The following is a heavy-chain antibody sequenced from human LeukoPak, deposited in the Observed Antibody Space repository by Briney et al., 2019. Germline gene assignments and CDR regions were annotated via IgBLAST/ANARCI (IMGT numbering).Heavy chain of an antibody. CDR1: GFTFSTYA. D-gene: IGHD3-22*01. CDR3: AKTVDSSGYLFDY. J-gene: IGHJ4*02. Sequence: LSGGSMRLSCADSGFTFSTYAMSWVRQAPGKGLEWVSAISGSGGSTYYADSVKGRFTISRDNSKNTLYLQMNSLRAEDTAVYYCAKTVDSSGYLFDYWGQGTLVTVSS. V-gene: IGHV3-23*01. CDR2: ISGSGGST.